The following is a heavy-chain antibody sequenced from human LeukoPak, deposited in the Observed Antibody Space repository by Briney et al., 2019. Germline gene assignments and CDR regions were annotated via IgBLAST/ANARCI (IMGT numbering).Heavy chain of an antibody. CDR3: ARRRGGFGEGEFDY. V-gene: IGHV4-4*08. CDR1: GVSISGFY. D-gene: IGHD3-10*01. Sequence: SETLSLTCTVSGVSISGFYWNWIRQPPRKGLEWVGYSHTGGSISSNPSLNSRVAFSMDTSKNQVSLRLNSVTATDTAVYYCARRRGGFGEGEFDYWGQGIPVNVST. CDR2: SHTGGSI. J-gene: IGHJ4*02.